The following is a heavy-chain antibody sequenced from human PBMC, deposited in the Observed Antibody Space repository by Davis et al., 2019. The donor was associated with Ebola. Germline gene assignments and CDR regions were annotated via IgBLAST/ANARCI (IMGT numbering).Heavy chain of an antibody. D-gene: IGHD1-26*01. Sequence: GGSLRLSCAASGFTFDDYAMNWVRQAPGKGLEWVSTITRSGAGAYYADSVKGRFTISRDNSKNTLYLQMNSLRAEDTAVYYCAKDSGNYFSFAAFDIWGQGTMVTVSS. J-gene: IGHJ3*02. CDR3: AKDSGNYFSFAAFDI. CDR1: GFTFDDYA. V-gene: IGHV3-23*01. CDR2: ITRSGAGA.